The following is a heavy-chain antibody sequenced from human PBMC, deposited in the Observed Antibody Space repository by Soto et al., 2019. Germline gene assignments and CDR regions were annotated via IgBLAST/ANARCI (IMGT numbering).Heavy chain of an antibody. D-gene: IGHD3-9*01. V-gene: IGHV1-69*02. Sequence: QVQLVQSGAEVKKPGSSVKVSCKASGGTFSSYTISWVRQAPGQGLEWMGRIIPILGIANYAQKFQGRVTITANKSTSTAYMELSSLRSDNTAVYYCAIARRDDILTGYFAYWGQGTLVTVSS. CDR3: AIARRDDILTGYFAY. CDR1: GGTFSSYT. J-gene: IGHJ4*02. CDR2: IIPILGIA.